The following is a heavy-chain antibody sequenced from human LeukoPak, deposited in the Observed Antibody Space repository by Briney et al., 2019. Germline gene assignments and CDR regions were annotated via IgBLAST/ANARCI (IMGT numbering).Heavy chain of an antibody. CDR2: IHYSGST. V-gene: IGHV4-59*08. CDR3: ARSVSWGLLVRDDAFDI. D-gene: IGHD2-21*01. Sequence: SETLSLTCTVSGGSISSYHWIWIRQPPGKGLEWIGYIHYSGSTNYDPSLKSRVTTSVDTSKKQFSLKLRSVTAADTAVYYCARSVSWGLLVRDDAFDIWGQGTMVTVSS. J-gene: IGHJ3*02. CDR1: GGSISSYH.